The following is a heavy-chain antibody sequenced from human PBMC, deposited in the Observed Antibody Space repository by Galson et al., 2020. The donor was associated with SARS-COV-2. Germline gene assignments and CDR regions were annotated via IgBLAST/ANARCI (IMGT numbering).Heavy chain of an antibody. V-gene: IGHV3-74*01. J-gene: IGHJ4*02. CDR1: GFTFSSYR. CDR3: AIGDCSGGTCHSVDY. D-gene: IGHD2-15*01. Sequence: GGSLRLSCAASGFTFSSYRMHWVRQAPGKGLVWVSRINNYGSSTIYADSVKGRFTISRDNAKNTLYLQMNSLRAEDTAVYYCAIGDCSGGTCHSVDYWGQGTLVTVSS. CDR2: INNYGSST.